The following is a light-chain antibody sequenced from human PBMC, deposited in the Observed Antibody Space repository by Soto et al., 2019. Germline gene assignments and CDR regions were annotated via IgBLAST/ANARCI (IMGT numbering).Light chain of an antibody. CDR3: QQYGSSPRT. CDR2: GAS. CDR1: QSVSSSY. V-gene: IGKV3-20*01. Sequence: EIVLTQSPGTLSLSPGERATLSCRASQSVSSSYLAWHQQKPGQAPRLLIYGASSRATGIPDRFSGSGSGTVCTLTISRLEPEDFAVYYCQQYGSSPRTFGQGTKVEIK. J-gene: IGKJ1*01.